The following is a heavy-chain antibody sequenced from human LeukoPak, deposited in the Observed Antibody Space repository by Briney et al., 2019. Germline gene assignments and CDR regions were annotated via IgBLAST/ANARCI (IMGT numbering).Heavy chain of an antibody. V-gene: IGHV4-39*01. CDR3: TEFYFDRSGYADY. D-gene: IGHD3-22*01. Sequence: PSETLSLTCTLSGDSISSSGYCWGWIRQPPGKGLECVGVICYTGNTYYNPSLKSRVTISVDTSKNQFSLRLSSVTAADTAVYYCTEFYFDRSGYADYWGQGTLVTVSS. CDR2: ICYTGNT. CDR1: GDSISSSGYC. J-gene: IGHJ4*02.